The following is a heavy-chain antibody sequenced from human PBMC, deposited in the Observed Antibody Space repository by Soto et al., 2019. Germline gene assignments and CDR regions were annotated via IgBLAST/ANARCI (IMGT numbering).Heavy chain of an antibody. CDR3: TTGPNLRPLAAFDI. V-gene: IGHV3-15*01. J-gene: IGHJ3*02. CDR1: GFTFTDAW. CDR2: IKSKSDGGTI. Sequence: GGSLRLSCAASGFTFTDAWMTWVRQGPGKGLEWVGRIKSKSDGGTIDYAAPVKGRFTISRDDSKNTLYLQMNSLKTEDTAVYYCTTGPNLRPLAAFDIWGQGTVVTVSS.